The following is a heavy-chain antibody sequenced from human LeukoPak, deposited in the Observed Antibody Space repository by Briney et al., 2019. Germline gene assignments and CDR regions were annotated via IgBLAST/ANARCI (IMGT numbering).Heavy chain of an antibody. Sequence: PSETLSLTCTVSGGSISSGSYYWSWIRQPAGKGLEWIGRIYTSGSTNYNPSLKSRVTISVDTSKNQFSLKLSSVTAADTAVYYCARGYYYYGSGSYWLLVPNWFDPWGQGTLVTVSS. V-gene: IGHV4-61*02. CDR2: IYTSGST. J-gene: IGHJ5*02. CDR3: ARGYYYYGSGSYWLLVPNWFDP. CDR1: GGSISSGSYY. D-gene: IGHD3-10*01.